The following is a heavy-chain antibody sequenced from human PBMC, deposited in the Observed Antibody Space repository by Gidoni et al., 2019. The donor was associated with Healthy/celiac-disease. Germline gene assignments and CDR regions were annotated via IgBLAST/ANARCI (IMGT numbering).Heavy chain of an antibody. J-gene: IGHJ4*02. CDR2: IWYDGSKK. CDR3: ARVSLDY. CDR1: GFTFSSYG. Sequence: QVQLVESGGGVVQPGRSLRLSCAASGFTFSSYGMTWVCQAPGRGLEWVAVIWYDGSKKYYADSVKGRFTISRDNSKNTLYLQMNSLRAEDTAVYYCARVSLDYWGQGTLVTVSS. V-gene: IGHV3-33*01.